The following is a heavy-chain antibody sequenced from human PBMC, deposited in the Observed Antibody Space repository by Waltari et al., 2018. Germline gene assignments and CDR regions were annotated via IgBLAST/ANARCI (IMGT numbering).Heavy chain of an antibody. V-gene: IGHV4-38-2*01. CDR3: ARVYYDILTGLSPFDY. Sequence: QVQLQESGPGLVKPSETLSLTCAVSGYSISSGYYWGWIRQPPGKGLEWIGSIYHSGSTTYNPSLKSRFTISVDTSKNQFSLKLSSVTAADTAVYYCARVYYDILTGLSPFDYWGQGTLVTVSS. CDR1: GYSISSGYY. CDR2: IYHSGST. J-gene: IGHJ4*02. D-gene: IGHD3-9*01.